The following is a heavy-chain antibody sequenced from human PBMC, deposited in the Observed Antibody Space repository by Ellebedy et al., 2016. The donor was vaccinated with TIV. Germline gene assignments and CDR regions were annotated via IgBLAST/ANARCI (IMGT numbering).Heavy chain of an antibody. D-gene: IGHD6-13*01. V-gene: IGHV3-23*01. J-gene: IGHJ4*02. CDR3: AKGDSSSWYWDY. CDR1: GFTFSSYA. CDR2: ISGSGGNT. Sequence: GESLKISXAASGFTFSSYAMSWVRQAPGKGLEWVSSISGSGGNTYYADSVKGRFTISRDDSRTTLWLQMNSLRAEDTAVYYCAKGDSSSWYWDYWGQGTLVTVSS.